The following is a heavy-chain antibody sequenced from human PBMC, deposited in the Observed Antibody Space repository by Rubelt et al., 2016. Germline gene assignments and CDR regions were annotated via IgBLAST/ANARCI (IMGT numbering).Heavy chain of an antibody. CDR3: ARVGTIFGVVIISAFDI. D-gene: IGHD3-3*01. CDR2: IWYDGSNK. J-gene: IGHJ3*02. Sequence: GKGLEWVAVIWYDGSNKYYADSVKGRFTISRDNSKNTLYLQMNSLRAEDTAVYYCARVGTIFGVVIISAFDIWGQGTMVTVSS. V-gene: IGHV3-33*01.